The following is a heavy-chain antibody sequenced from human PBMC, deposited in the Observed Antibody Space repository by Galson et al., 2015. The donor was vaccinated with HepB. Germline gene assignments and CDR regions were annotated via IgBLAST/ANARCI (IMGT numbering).Heavy chain of an antibody. J-gene: IGHJ4*02. D-gene: IGHD3-22*01. V-gene: IGHV3-21*01. CDR2: ISSSSSYI. Sequence: SLRLSCEASGLAFSSIGLKWVAQVPGKGLEWVSSISSSSSYIYYADSVKGRFTIPRDNAKNSLYLQMNSLRSEDTAVYYCARDLTYYDSSGSLDYWGQGTLVTVSS. CDR3: ARDLTYYDSSGSLDY. CDR1: GLAFSSIG.